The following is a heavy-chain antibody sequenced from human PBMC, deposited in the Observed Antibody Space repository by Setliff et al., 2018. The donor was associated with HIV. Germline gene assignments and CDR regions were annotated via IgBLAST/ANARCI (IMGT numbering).Heavy chain of an antibody. V-gene: IGHV1-69*04. D-gene: IGHD3-10*01. J-gene: IGHJ3*02. CDR3: AREQSLPYGSRNGAFDI. Sequence: SVKVSCKASGDTLRSYAIGWVRQAPGQGLEWMGRIVPKLGITNYAQKFQGRVTITADKSTSTAYMELSSLGSEDTAVYYCAREQSLPYGSRNGAFDIWGQGTMVTVSS. CDR2: IVPKLGIT. CDR1: GDTLRSYA.